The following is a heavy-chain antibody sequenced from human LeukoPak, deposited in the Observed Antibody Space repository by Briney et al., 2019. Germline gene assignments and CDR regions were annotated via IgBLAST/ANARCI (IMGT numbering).Heavy chain of an antibody. D-gene: IGHD6-13*01. Sequence: ASVKFSCKASGYTFTGYYMHWVRQAPEQGLEWMGRINPNSGGTNYTKKFQGRVTMTRDTSIRTAYMELSRLRSDDTAVYYCARDASSSWYGSKPDFDYWGQGTLVTVSS. CDR2: INPNSGGT. CDR1: GYTFTGYY. V-gene: IGHV1-2*06. CDR3: ARDASSSWYGSKPDFDY. J-gene: IGHJ4*02.